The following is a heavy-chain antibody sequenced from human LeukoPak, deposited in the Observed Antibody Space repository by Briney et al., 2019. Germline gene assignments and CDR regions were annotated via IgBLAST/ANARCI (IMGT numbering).Heavy chain of an antibody. V-gene: IGHV1-69*01. D-gene: IGHD6-13*01. Sequence: SVKVSCKASGGTFSSYAISWVRQAPGQGLEWMGGIIPIFGTANYAQKFQGRVTITADESTSTAYMEPSSLRSEDTAVYYCARDRIAAAGTRWFDPWGQGTLVTVSS. CDR2: IIPIFGTA. CDR1: GGTFSSYA. J-gene: IGHJ5*02. CDR3: ARDRIAAAGTRWFDP.